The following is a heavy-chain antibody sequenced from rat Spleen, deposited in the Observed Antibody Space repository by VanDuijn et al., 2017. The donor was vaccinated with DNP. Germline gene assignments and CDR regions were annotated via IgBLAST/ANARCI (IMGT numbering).Heavy chain of an antibody. CDR3: ARWTRYFDY. J-gene: IGHJ2*01. D-gene: IGHD1-7*01. CDR2: ISYSGTT. Sequence: EVQLQESGSGLVKPSQSLSLTCSVTGYSITSSYWGWIRQFPGNKMEWTGDISYSGTTGYNPSLKSRISITRDTSKNQFFLHLNSVTTEDTATYYCARWTRYFDYWGQGVMVTVSS. CDR1: GYSITSSY. V-gene: IGHV3-1*01.